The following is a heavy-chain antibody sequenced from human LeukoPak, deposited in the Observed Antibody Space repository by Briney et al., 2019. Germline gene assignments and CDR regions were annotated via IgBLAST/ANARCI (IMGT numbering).Heavy chain of an antibody. V-gene: IGHV4-30-2*01. D-gene: IGHD4-11*01. CDR2: IYHSGST. Sequence: PSETLSLTCTVSGGSISSGGYYWSWIRQPPGKGLEWIGYIYHSGSTYYNPSLKSRVTISVDRSKNQFSLKLSSVTAADTAVYYCARGTVTDSRPINWFDPWGQGTLVTVSS. CDR1: GGSISSGGYY. CDR3: ARGTVTDSRPINWFDP. J-gene: IGHJ5*02.